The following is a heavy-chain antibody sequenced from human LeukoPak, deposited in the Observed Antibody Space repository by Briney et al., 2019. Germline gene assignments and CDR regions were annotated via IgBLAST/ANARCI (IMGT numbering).Heavy chain of an antibody. CDR2: MNPNSGNT. D-gene: IGHD6-19*01. CDR1: GYTFTSYD. J-gene: IGHJ4*02. V-gene: IGHV1-8*01. Sequence: ASVKVSCKASGYTFTSYDINWVRQATGQGLEWMGWMNPNSGNTGYAQKFQGRVTMTRNTSISTAYMELSSLRSEDTAVYYCARDRIAVAGHFDYWGQGTLVTVSS. CDR3: ARDRIAVAGHFDY.